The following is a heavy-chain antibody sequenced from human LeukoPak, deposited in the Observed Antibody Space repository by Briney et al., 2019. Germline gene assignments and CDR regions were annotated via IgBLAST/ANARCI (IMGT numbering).Heavy chain of an antibody. CDR2: ISYDGSNV. D-gene: IGHD3-10*01. V-gene: IGHV3-30*04. Sequence: GGSLRLSCAASGFTFSSYEMNWVRQAPGKGLEWVSYISYDGSNVYYADSVKGRFTISRDNSKNSLYLQMNSLRAEDTAVYYCAKGKETVNVFGFDYWGQGTLVTVSS. CDR1: GFTFSSYE. CDR3: AKGKETVNVFGFDY. J-gene: IGHJ4*02.